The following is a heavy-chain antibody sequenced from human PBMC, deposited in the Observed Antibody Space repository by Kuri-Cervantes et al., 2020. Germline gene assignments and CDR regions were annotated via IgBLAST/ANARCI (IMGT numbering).Heavy chain of an antibody. D-gene: IGHD4-17*01. J-gene: IGHJ3*02. CDR2: ISWNSGSI. V-gene: IGHV3-9*01. CDR3: ARGHDYGDYGNAFDI. CDR1: GFTFDDYA. Sequence: SLKISCAASGFTFDDYAMHWVRQAPGKGLEWVSGISWNSGSIGYADSVEGRFTISRDNAQNSLYLQMNSLRAEDTAVYYCARGHDYGDYGNAFDIWGQGTMVTVSS.